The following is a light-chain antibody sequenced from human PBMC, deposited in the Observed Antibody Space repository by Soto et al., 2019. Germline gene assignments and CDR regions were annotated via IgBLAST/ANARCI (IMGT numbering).Light chain of an antibody. CDR3: PSYVGKDLWM. CDR2: EVT. CDR1: SSDVGAYKY. Sequence: QSALTQPPSASGSPGQSVTISCTGTSSDVGAYKYVSWYQQYPGKAPKLMIYEVTKRPSGVPDRFSGSKSGNTASLTVSGLQAEDEADYYCPSYVGKDLWMFGGGTKPTAL. J-gene: IGLJ3*02. V-gene: IGLV2-8*01.